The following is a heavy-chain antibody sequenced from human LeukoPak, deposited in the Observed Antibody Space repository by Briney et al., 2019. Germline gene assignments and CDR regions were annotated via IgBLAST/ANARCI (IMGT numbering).Heavy chain of an antibody. CDR3: AREHSSGGGDY. D-gene: IGHD6-19*01. Sequence: SETLSLTCAVYGGSFSGYYWSWIRQPPGKGLEWIGEINHSGSTNYNPSLKSRVTISVDTSKNQFSLKLSSVTAADTAVYYCAREHSSGGGDYWGRGTLVTVSS. J-gene: IGHJ4*02. CDR1: GGSFSGYY. V-gene: IGHV4-34*01. CDR2: INHSGST.